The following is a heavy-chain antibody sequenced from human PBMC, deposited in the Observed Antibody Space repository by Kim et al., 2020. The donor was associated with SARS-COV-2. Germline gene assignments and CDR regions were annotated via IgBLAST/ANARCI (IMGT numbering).Heavy chain of an antibody. D-gene: IGHD3-10*01. CDR3: ARSISRAYYYGMDV. V-gene: IGHV3-21*01. Sequence: GGSLRLSCAASGFTFSSYSMNWVRQAPGKGLEWVSSISSSSSYIYYADSVKGRFTISRDNTKNSLYLQMNSLRAEDTAVYYCARSISRAYYYGMDVWGQGTPGTVSS. J-gene: IGHJ6*02. CDR1: GFTFSSYS. CDR2: ISSSSSYI.